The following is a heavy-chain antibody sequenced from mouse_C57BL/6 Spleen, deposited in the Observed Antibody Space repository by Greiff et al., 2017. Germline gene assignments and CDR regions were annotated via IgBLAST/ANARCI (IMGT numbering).Heavy chain of an antibody. J-gene: IGHJ1*03. Sequence: VQLQHSGAELVKPGASVKLSCTASGFNIKDYYMHWVKQRPEQGLEWIGRIDPEDGETKYAQKFQGKATITADTSSNTAYLQLSSLTSEDTAVYYCARSPYYHWYFDVWGTGTTVTVSS. CDR2: IDPEDGET. D-gene: IGHD2-10*01. CDR3: ARSPYYHWYFDV. V-gene: IGHV14-2*01. CDR1: GFNIKDYY.